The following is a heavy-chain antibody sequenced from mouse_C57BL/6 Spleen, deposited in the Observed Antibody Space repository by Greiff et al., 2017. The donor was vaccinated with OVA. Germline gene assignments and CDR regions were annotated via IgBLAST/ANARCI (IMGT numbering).Heavy chain of an antibody. D-gene: IGHD1-1*01. Sequence: QVQLQQSGAELARPGASVKLSCKASGYTFTSYGISWVKQRTGQGLEWIGEIYPRRGTTRYNETFKGKATLTADKSSSTAYMELRSLTSEDSAVYFCAKDYYGSSYDAMDYWGQGTSVTVSS. CDR2: IYPRRGTT. CDR1: GYTFTSYG. J-gene: IGHJ4*01. CDR3: AKDYYGSSYDAMDY. V-gene: IGHV1-81*01.